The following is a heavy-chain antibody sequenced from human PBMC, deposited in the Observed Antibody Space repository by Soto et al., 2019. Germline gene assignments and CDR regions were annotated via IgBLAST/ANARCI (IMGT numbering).Heavy chain of an antibody. Sequence: PEKLRDTNTVSGGSMSSYYWSWIRQPPGKGLEWIGYFYYSGSTNYNPSLKTRVTISVDTSKNQFSLKLSSVTAADTSVYYCATPSSSGYPYW. D-gene: IGHD5-12*01. V-gene: IGHV4-59*01. CDR2: FYYSGST. CDR3: ATPSSSGYPY. J-gene: IGHJ4*01. CDR1: GGSMSSYY.